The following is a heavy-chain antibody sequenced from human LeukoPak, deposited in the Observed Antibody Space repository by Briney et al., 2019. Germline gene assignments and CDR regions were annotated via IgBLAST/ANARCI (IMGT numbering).Heavy chain of an antibody. CDR3: ASQISTGY. D-gene: IGHD2/OR15-2a*01. CDR2: MSSDGSYE. V-gene: IGHV3-30*03. J-gene: IGHJ4*02. CDR1: GFTFSSYG. Sequence: QPGGSLRLSCAASGFTFSSYGMHWVRQAPGRGLEWVAVMSSDGSYENYADSVKGRFTISRDNSKNTLYLQMNSLRAEDTAVYFCASQISTGYWGQGTPVTVSS.